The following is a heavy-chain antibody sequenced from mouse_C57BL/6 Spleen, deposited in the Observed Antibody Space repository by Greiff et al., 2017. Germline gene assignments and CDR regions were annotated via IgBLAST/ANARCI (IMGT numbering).Heavy chain of an antibody. V-gene: IGHV1-59*01. CDR2: IDPSDSYT. CDR3: ARAEVYDYDAGVWFAY. CDR1: GYTFTSYW. J-gene: IGHJ3*01. D-gene: IGHD2-4*01. Sequence: VQLQQPGAELVRPGTSVKLSCKASGYTFTSYWMHWVKQRPGQGLEWIGVIDPSDSYTNYNQKFKGKATLTVDTSSSTAYMQLSSLTSEDSAVYYCARAEVYDYDAGVWFAYWGQGTLVTVSA.